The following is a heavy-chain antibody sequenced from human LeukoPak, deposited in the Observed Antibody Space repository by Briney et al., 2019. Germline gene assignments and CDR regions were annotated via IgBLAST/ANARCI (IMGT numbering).Heavy chain of an antibody. J-gene: IGHJ6*02. V-gene: IGHV4-38-2*02. CDR2: IYHSGST. CDR1: GYSISSGYY. Sequence: PSETLSLTCTVFGYSISSGYYWGWIRQPPGKGLEWIGSIYHSGSTYYNPSLKSRVTISVDTSKNQFSLKLSSVTAADTAVYYCARDIVESGYSSSLHIGMDVWGQGTTVTVSS. CDR3: ARDIVESGYSSSLHIGMDV. D-gene: IGHD6-13*01.